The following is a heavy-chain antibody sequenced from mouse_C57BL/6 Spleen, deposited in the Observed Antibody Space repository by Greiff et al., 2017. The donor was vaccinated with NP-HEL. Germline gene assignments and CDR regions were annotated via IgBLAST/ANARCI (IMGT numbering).Heavy chain of an antibody. V-gene: IGHV5-12*01. J-gene: IGHJ1*03. Sequence: EVQVVESGGGLVQPGGSLKLSCAASGFTFSDYYMYWVRQTPEKRLEWVAYISNGGGSTYYPDTVKGRFTISRDNAKNTLYLQMRRLKSEDTAMYYCARQSNYEYFDVWGTGTTVTVSS. CDR3: ARQSNYEYFDV. CDR1: GFTFSDYY. CDR2: ISNGGGST. D-gene: IGHD2-5*01.